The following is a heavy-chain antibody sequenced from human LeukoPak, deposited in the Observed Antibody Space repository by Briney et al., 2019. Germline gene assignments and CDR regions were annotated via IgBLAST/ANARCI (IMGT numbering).Heavy chain of an antibody. CDR3: ARDEAPPDYYDSSGYYPFDY. J-gene: IGHJ4*02. CDR2: ISSSGSTI. V-gene: IGHV3-48*03. Sequence: GGSLRLSCAASGFTFSSYEMNWVRQAPGKGLEWVSYISSSGSTIYYADSVKGRFTISRDNAKNSLYLQMNSLRAVDTAVYYCARDEAPPDYYDSSGYYPFDYWGQGTLVTVSS. CDR1: GFTFSSYE. D-gene: IGHD3-22*01.